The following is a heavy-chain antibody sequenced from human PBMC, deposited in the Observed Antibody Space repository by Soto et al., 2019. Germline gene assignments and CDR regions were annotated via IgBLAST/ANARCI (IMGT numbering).Heavy chain of an antibody. CDR3: ARGRHSGLYYIDY. CDR2: ISTAGNT. J-gene: IGHJ4*02. V-gene: IGHV3-13*01. D-gene: IGHD2-21*01. CDR1: GFTFSNYD. Sequence: SGGSLRLACAASGFTFSNYDMHWVRQATGKGLEWVSTISTAGNTYSPGSVKGRFTISRENAKNSLYLQMNSLRVDDTAVYYCARGRHSGLYYIDYWGQGTLVTVSS.